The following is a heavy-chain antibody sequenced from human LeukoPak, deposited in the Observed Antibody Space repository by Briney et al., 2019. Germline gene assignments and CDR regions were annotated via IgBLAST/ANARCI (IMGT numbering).Heavy chain of an antibody. CDR3: ARTNKDCGGDCYSGDIAFDI. V-gene: IGHV6-1*01. Sequence: SQTLSLTCALSGDSVSSNSAAWNWIRQSPSRGLEWLGRTYYRSKWYNDYAVSVKSRITINPDASKNQFSLQLKSVTAADTAVYYCARTNKDCGGDCYSGDIAFDIWGQGTMVTVSS. D-gene: IGHD2-21*02. CDR2: TYYRSKWYN. J-gene: IGHJ3*02. CDR1: GDSVSSNSAA.